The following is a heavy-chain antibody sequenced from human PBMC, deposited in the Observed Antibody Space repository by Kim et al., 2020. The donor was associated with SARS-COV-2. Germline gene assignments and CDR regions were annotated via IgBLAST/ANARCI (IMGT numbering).Heavy chain of an antibody. Sequence: GGSLRLSCTASGFTFGDYAMSWVRQAPGKGLEWVGFIRSKAYGGTTEYAASVKGRFTISRDDSKSIAYLQMNSLKTEDTAVYYCTRVLAAAGGDYYGMDVWGQGTTVTVSS. CDR3: TRVLAAAGGDYYGMDV. CDR2: IRSKAYGGTT. V-gene: IGHV3-49*04. D-gene: IGHD6-13*01. J-gene: IGHJ6*02. CDR1: GFTFGDYA.